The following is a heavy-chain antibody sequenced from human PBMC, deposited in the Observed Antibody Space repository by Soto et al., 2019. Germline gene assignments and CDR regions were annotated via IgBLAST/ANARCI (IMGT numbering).Heavy chain of an antibody. CDR2: ISGSGGST. CDR1: GCTFSSYA. CDR3: AKGGFYGDNYYYGMDV. V-gene: IGHV3-23*01. J-gene: IGHJ6*02. D-gene: IGHD4-17*01. Sequence: GGSLRLSCAASGCTFSSYAMSWVRQAPGKGLEWVSAISGSGGSTYYADSVKGRFTISRDNSKNTLYLQMNSLRAEDTAVYYCAKGGFYGDNYYYGMDVWGQGTTVTVSS.